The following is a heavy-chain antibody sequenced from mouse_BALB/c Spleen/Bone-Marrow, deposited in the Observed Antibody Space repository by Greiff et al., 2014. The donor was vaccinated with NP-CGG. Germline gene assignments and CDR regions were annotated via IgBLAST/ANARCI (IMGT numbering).Heavy chain of an antibody. CDR2: IDPANGNT. V-gene: IGHV14-3*02. Sequence: EVQLQESGAELVKPGASVKLSCTASGFNIKDTYVHWVKQRPEQGLEWIGRIDPANGNTKYDPKFQGKATITADTSSNTAYLQLSSLTSEDTAVYYCATMITDWYFDVWGAGTTVTVSS. D-gene: IGHD2-4*01. CDR3: ATMITDWYFDV. CDR1: GFNIKDTY. J-gene: IGHJ1*01.